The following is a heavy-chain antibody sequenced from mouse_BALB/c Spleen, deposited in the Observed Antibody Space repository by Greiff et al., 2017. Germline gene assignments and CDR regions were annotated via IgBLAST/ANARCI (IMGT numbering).Heavy chain of an antibody. V-gene: IGHV14-3*02. CDR2: IGPANGNT. J-gene: IGHJ2*01. CDR3: AREGTLY. CDR1: GFNFKDTY. Sequence: VLLQQSGAELVKPGASVKLSCTASGFNFKDTYMHWVKQRPEQGLEWIGRIGPANGNTKYDPKFQGKTTITADTSTNTAYLQLSSLTSAATAVHYCAREGTLYWGQGTTLTVSS.